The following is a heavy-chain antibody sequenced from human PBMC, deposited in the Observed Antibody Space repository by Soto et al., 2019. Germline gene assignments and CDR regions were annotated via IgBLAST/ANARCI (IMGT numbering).Heavy chain of an antibody. CDR3: ARRHDLLGYCSSTSCSNFDY. V-gene: IGHV4-34*01. D-gene: IGHD2-2*01. J-gene: IGHJ4*02. Sequence: SETLSLTCAVYGGSFSGYYWSWIRQPPGKGLEWIGEINHSGSTNYNPSLKSRVTISVDTSKNQFSLKLSSVTAADTAVYYCARRHDLLGYCSSTSCSNFDYWGQGTLVTVSS. CDR2: INHSGST. CDR1: GGSFSGYY.